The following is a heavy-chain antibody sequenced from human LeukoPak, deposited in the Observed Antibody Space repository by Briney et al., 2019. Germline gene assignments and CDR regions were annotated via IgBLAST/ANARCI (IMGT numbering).Heavy chain of an antibody. V-gene: IGHV3-48*01. CDR1: GIMFSSYS. J-gene: IGHJ6*02. CDR3: TKKRLNRLGFYYGIDV. CDR2: ISSSGSTI. D-gene: IGHD4-17*01. Sequence: GGSLRLSCAVSGIMFSSYSMNWVRQAPGKGLEWVSYISSSGSTIYYADSVKGRFTISRDNSKNMLYLQMNSLRAEDTAIYYCTKKRLNRLGFYYGIDVWGQGTTVTVSS.